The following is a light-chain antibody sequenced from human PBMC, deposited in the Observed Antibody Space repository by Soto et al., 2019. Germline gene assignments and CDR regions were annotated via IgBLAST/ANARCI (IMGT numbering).Light chain of an antibody. Sequence: EIVLTQSPGTLSLSPGERATLSCRASQSVSRSYLAWYQQKPGQAPRLLIYDASSSATGIPDRFSGSGSGPDFTLTISRLEPEDLAVYYCQQYGGSPPYTFGQGTKLEIK. J-gene: IGKJ2*01. CDR2: DAS. CDR3: QQYGGSPPYT. CDR1: QSVSRSY. V-gene: IGKV3-20*01.